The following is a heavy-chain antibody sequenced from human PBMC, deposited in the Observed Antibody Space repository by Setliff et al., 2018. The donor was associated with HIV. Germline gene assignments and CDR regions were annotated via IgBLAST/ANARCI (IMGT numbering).Heavy chain of an antibody. Sequence: GESLKISCAASGFTFSSYAMSWVRQAPGKGLEWVSAISDSGFSTYYADSLKGQFTISRDNSKNTLYLQMNSLRAEDTAVYYCARSRHDSSGYYLYYFDYWGQGALVTVPQ. CDR1: GFTFSSYA. D-gene: IGHD3-22*01. J-gene: IGHJ4*02. V-gene: IGHV3-23*01. CDR2: ISDSGFST. CDR3: ARSRHDSSGYYLYYFDY.